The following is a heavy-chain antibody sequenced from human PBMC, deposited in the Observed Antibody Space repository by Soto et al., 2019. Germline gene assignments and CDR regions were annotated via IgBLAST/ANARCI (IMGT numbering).Heavy chain of an antibody. J-gene: IGHJ4*01. D-gene: IGHD2-8*01. Sequence: QVQLVQSGTEVKKPGSSVKVSCKASGGTFSTNPISWVRQAPGQGLEWMGGTGPGTGPGNHAQKVQGRLTVAADEAASTAYMELAKRTPKNTAVYYCSRQIGVGFYRFFDPWGQGTLVTVSS. V-gene: IGHV1-69*01. CDR2: TGPGTGPG. CDR1: GGTFSTNP. CDR3: SRQIGVGFYRFFDP.